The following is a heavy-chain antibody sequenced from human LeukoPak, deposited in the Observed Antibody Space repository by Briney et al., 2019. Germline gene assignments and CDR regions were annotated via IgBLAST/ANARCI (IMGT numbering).Heavy chain of an antibody. CDR2: IRSKAFGGTP. Sequence: PGGSLRLSCSASGFTFDDYAVSWFRQAPGKGLEWVGFIRSKAFGGTPEYAASVRGRFTISRDDSKSIAYLQMNSLKTEDTAVYYCTRNTVTVRFDYWRQGTLVTVSS. J-gene: IGHJ4*02. D-gene: IGHD4-17*01. CDR3: TRNTVTVRFDY. V-gene: IGHV3-49*03. CDR1: GFTFDDYA.